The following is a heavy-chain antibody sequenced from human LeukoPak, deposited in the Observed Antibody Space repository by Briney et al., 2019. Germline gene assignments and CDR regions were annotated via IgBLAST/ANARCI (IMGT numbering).Heavy chain of an antibody. V-gene: IGHV1-2*02. CDR2: INPNSGDT. J-gene: IGHJ3*02. CDR1: GYTFTGYY. Sequence: ASVKVSCKASGYTFTGYYMHWVRQAPGQGLEWMGWINPNSGDTNYAQKFQGRVSMTGDTSISTAYMELSRLRSDDTAVYYCARTLVVINDAFDIWGQGTMVTVSS. D-gene: IGHD3-22*01. CDR3: ARTLVVINDAFDI.